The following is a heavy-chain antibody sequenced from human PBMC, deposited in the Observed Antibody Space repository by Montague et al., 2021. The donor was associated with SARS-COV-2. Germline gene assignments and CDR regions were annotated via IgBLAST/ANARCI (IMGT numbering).Heavy chain of an antibody. CDR1: GDSVSGNRLA. CDR3: VRYSGWFYFDF. CDR2: TYYRSKWYS. Sequence: CAISGDSVSGNRLASNWNRQSPQRQLECVGRTYYRSKWYSDYAPXVRGRLTVNPDASKNEFSLELNYVTPEDTAVYYCVRYSGWFYFDFWGQGTLVTVSS. D-gene: IGHD6-19*01. J-gene: IGHJ4*02. V-gene: IGHV6-1*01.